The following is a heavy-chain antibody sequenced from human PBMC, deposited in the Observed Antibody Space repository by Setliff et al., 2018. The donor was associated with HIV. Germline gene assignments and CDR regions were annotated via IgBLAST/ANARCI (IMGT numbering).Heavy chain of an antibody. CDR3: ARDGFRAGYSSGWSDY. CDR2: ISGHNGDT. D-gene: IGHD6-19*01. CDR1: GYTFSSYG. J-gene: IGHJ4*02. V-gene: IGHV1-18*01. Sequence: ASVKVSCKASGYTFSSYGISWVRQAPGQGLEWMGGISGHNGDTKYPQKFQGRVTMTTDTSTNTAYMELRSLTSDDTAVYYCARDGFRAGYSSGWSDYWGQGTLVTVS.